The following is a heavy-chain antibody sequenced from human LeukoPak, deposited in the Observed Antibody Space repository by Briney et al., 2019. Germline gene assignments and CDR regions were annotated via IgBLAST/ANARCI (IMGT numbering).Heavy chain of an antibody. CDR3: GRDGSHFDIDY. Sequence: ASVTVSCKASGYSFSGKHMHWVRQAPGLGLEWMGWINPNTGDASYAQTSQGRVSLTRDTSINTHYMELGSLRSDDTAVYYCGRDGSHFDIDYWGQGTPVTVSS. CDR1: GYSFSGKH. CDR2: INPNTGDA. V-gene: IGHV1-2*02. D-gene: IGHD3-3*02. J-gene: IGHJ4*02.